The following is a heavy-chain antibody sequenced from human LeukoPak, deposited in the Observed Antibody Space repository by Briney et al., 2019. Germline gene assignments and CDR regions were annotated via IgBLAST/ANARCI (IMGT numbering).Heavy chain of an antibody. CDR1: GGTFSSYA. CDR2: VIPIFGTA. D-gene: IGHD3-16*01. V-gene: IGHV1-69*13. J-gene: IGHJ3*02. Sequence: SVKVSCKASGGTFSSYAISWVRQAPGQGLEWMGGVIPIFGTANYAQKFQGRVTITADESTSTAYMELSSLRSEDTAVYYCARDARSYVEDAFDIWGQGTMVTVSS. CDR3: ARDARSYVEDAFDI.